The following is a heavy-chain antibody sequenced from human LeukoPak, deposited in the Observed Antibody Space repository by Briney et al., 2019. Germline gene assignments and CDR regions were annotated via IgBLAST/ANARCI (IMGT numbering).Heavy chain of an antibody. V-gene: IGHV3-7*01. D-gene: IGHD4-17*01. J-gene: IGHJ4*02. CDR2: IKQDGSEK. Sequence: GGSLRLSCAASGFTFSNYWMSWVRQAPGKGLEWVANIKQDGSEKYYVDSVKGRFTISRDNAKNSLYLQMNSLRAEDTAVYYCARDYGDYEYYFDYWGQGTLVTVSS. CDR3: ARDYGDYEYYFDY. CDR1: GFTFSNYW.